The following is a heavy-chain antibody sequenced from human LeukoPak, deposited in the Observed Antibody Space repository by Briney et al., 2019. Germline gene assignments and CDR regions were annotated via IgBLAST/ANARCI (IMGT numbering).Heavy chain of an antibody. D-gene: IGHD3-9*01. V-gene: IGHV3-74*01. CDR1: GFTFSSYW. CDR3: ARGADTGYRSDS. J-gene: IGHJ5*02. CDR2: INHDGDSA. Sequence: PGGSLRLSCVASGFTFSSYWMHWVRQAPGKGLVWVARINHDGDSATYADFVKGRFTISRDNAKNTLYLQMNSLRAEDTAVYYCARGADTGYRSDSWGQGTLVTVSS.